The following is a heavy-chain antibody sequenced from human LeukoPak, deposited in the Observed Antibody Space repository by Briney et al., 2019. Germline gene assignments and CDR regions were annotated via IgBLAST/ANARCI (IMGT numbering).Heavy chain of an antibody. Sequence: GESLQISCKGSGYSFTSYWIGWVRQMPGKGLEWMGIIYPGDSDTRYSPSFQGQVTISADKSISTAYLQWSSLKASDTAMYYCARLLGYCSSTSCYAPPYFDYWGQGTLVTVSS. CDR2: IYPGDSDT. CDR3: ARLLGYCSSTSCYAPPYFDY. CDR1: GYSFTSYW. V-gene: IGHV5-51*01. D-gene: IGHD2-2*01. J-gene: IGHJ4*02.